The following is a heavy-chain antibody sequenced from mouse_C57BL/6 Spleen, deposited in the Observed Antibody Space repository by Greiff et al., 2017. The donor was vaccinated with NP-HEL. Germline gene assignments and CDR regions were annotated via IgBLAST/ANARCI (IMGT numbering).Heavy chain of an antibody. D-gene: IGHD1-1*01. J-gene: IGHJ4*01. CDR3: ARSGIITTVVADAMDY. Sequence: VKLQQPGAELVRPGSSVKLSCKASGYTFTSYWMHWVKQRPIQGLEWIGNIDPSDSETHYNQKFKDKATLTVDKSSSTAYMQLSSLTSEDSAVYYCARSGIITTVVADAMDYWGQGTSVTVSS. CDR1: GYTFTSYW. V-gene: IGHV1-52*01. CDR2: IDPSDSET.